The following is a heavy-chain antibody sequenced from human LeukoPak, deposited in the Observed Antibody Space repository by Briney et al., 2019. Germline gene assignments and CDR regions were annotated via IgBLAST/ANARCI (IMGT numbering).Heavy chain of an antibody. D-gene: IGHD4-23*01. Sequence: RPSETLSLTCSVSGGSISSYYWSWIRQPPGKGLEWIGYIYYSGSTNYNPSLKSRVTISVDTSKTQFSLKLISVTAADTAVYYCARTTVASLVYWHFDLWGRGTLVTVSS. CDR1: GGSISSYY. CDR3: ARTTVASLVYWHFDL. V-gene: IGHV4-59*01. CDR2: IYYSGST. J-gene: IGHJ2*01.